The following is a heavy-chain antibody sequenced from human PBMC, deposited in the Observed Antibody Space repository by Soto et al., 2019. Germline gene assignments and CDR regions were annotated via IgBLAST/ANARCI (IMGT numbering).Heavy chain of an antibody. CDR3: ARDDCSSTSCPPVDY. V-gene: IGHV3-33*01. J-gene: IGHJ4*02. CDR2: IWYGGSNK. CDR1: GFTFSSYG. D-gene: IGHD2-2*01. Sequence: GGSLRLSCAASGFTFSSYGMHWVRQAPGKGLEWVAVIWYGGSNKYYADSVKGRSTISRDNSKNTLYLQMNSLRAEDTAVYYCARDDCSSTSCPPVDYWGQGTLVTVSS.